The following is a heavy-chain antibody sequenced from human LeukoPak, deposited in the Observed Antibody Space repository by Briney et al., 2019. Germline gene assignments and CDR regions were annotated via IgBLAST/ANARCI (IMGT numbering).Heavy chain of an antibody. CDR3: ARLTYDDFSDAFDI. V-gene: IGHV4-59*08. J-gene: IGHJ3*02. CDR1: GGSISSYY. D-gene: IGHD4-17*01. CDR2: IYYSGST. Sequence: SETLSLTCTVSGGSISSYYWSWIRQPPGKGLEWIGYIYYSGSTNYNPSLKSRVTISVDTSKNQFSLKLSSVTAADTAVYYCARLTYDDFSDAFDIWGQGTMVTVSS.